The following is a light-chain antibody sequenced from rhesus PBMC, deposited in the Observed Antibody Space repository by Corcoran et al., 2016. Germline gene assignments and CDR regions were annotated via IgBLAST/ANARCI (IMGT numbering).Light chain of an antibody. J-gene: IGKJ1*01. CDR1: QSVSSS. CDR2: GAS. CDR3: QKYSSSPPT. Sequence: QVILTQSPATLSLSPGERATLPCRASQSVSSSLAWYQQQPGKAPRLFIYGASSRAPDIPDRFSGSGSGTEFTHPISSLEPEDFAVYCCQKYSSSPPTFGQGAKVEIK. V-gene: IGKV3-53*01.